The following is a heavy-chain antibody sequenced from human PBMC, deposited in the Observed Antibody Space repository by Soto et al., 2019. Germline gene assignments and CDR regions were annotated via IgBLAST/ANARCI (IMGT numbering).Heavy chain of an antibody. V-gene: IGHV4-59*08. J-gene: IGHJ5*02. CDR3: ARRTAGTGFDTGNWFDP. CDR1: GGSINTYF. CDR2: ISHSGST. Sequence: SETLCLPCTVSGGSINTYFWNWILRPPGKGLEWIGHISHSGSTIYNPSLRSRLTISMDTSKNQFSLRLSSVIAADTAVYYCARRTAGTGFDTGNWFDPWGQGTLVTVSS. D-gene: IGHD6-13*01.